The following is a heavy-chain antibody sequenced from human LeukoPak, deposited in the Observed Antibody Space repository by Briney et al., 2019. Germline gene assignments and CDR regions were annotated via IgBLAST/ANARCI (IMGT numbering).Heavy chain of an antibody. Sequence: PSETLSLTCAVYGGSFSGYYWSWIRQPPGKGLEWIGEINHSESTNYNPSLKSRVTISVDTSKNQFSLKLSSVTAADTAVYYCAREPGIAAAGTGYYYYYMDVWGKGTTVTVSS. CDR3: AREPGIAAAGTGYYYYYMDV. D-gene: IGHD6-13*01. CDR1: GGSFSGYY. J-gene: IGHJ6*03. CDR2: INHSEST. V-gene: IGHV4-34*01.